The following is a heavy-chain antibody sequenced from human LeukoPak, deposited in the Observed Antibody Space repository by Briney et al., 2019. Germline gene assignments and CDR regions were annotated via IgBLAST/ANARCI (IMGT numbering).Heavy chain of an antibody. CDR3: ARDVGGGKGNYIDY. CDR2: IYTSGST. Sequence: SETLSLTCTVSGGSISSYYWSWIRQPAGKGLEWIGRIYTSGSTNYNSSLKSRVTISVDTSKNQFSLKVSSVTAADTAVYYCARDVGGGKGNYIDYWGQGTLVTVSS. V-gene: IGHV4-4*07. J-gene: IGHJ4*02. D-gene: IGHD4-23*01. CDR1: GGSISSYY.